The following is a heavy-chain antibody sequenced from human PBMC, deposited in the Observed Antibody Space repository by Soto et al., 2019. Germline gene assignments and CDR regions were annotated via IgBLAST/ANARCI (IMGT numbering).Heavy chain of an antibody. CDR3: VRDRGRDGYKAWFDY. Sequence: GGSLRLACAASGFSFGSNSMNWVRQAPEKGLEWGSSISSSSSYIYYADSVKGRFTIPRDNAKDSLYLQMSSLRAEDTVVYYCVRDRGRDGYKAWFDYWGQGTLVTVSS. CDR1: GFSFGSNS. CDR2: ISSSSSYI. V-gene: IGHV3-21*01. J-gene: IGHJ4*02. D-gene: IGHD5-12*01.